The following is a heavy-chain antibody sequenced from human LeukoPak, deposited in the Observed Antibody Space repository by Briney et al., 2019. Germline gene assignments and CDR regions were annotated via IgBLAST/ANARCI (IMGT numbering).Heavy chain of an antibody. CDR3: ARGGRYLPF. CDR1: GYSFNNYD. D-gene: IGHD3-16*02. J-gene: IGHJ3*01. V-gene: IGHV1-8*03. Sequence: GASVKVSCKTSGYSFNNYDISWLRQACGQGLEWVGWIHPSSGNTDYPQKFQGRVTITRDTSKRMAYMELSRLRSDDTAIYYCARGGRYLPFWGQGTMVIVSS. CDR2: IHPSSGNT.